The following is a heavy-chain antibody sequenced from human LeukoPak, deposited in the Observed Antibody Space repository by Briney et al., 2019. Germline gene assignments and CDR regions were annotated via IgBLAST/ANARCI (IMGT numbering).Heavy chain of an antibody. J-gene: IGHJ3*02. CDR3: ASFTDIVVVPAANDRIDAFDI. Sequence: GGSLRLSCAASGFTFSSYSMNWVRQAPGKGLEWVSSISSSSSYIYYADSVKGRFTISRDNAKNSLYLQMNSLRAEDTAVYYCASFTDIVVVPAANDRIDAFDIWGQGTMVTVSS. CDR2: ISSSSSYI. V-gene: IGHV3-21*01. CDR1: GFTFSSYS. D-gene: IGHD2-2*01.